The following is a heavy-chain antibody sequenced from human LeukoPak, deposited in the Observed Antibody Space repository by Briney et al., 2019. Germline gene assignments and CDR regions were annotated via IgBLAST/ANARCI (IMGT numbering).Heavy chain of an antibody. CDR2: ISSSGGAI. CDR1: GFIFSNDA. CDR3: VGAPPPHNFDY. V-gene: IGHV3-23*01. J-gene: IGHJ4*02. Sequence: GGSLRLSCAASGFIFSNDAIHWVRQAPGKGLEWVSGISSSGGAIFYAESAKGRFTISRDNSKNTAYLQMNSLRADDTAIYYCVGAPPPHNFDYWGQGTLVTVSS. D-gene: IGHD1-26*01.